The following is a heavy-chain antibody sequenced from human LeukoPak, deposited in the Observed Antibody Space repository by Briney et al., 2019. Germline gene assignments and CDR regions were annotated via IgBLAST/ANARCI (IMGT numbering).Heavy chain of an antibody. D-gene: IGHD1-1*01. J-gene: IGHJ5*02. CDR2: ISYSGST. V-gene: IGHV4-59*01. Sequence: SETLSLTCTVSGGSISSYYWSWIRQPPGKGLEWIGYISYSGSTNFNPSLKSRVTISVDTSKNQFSLKLRSVTAADTAVYYCAREGTAGTTLNWFDPWGQGTLVTVSS. CDR1: GGSISSYY. CDR3: AREGTAGTTLNWFDP.